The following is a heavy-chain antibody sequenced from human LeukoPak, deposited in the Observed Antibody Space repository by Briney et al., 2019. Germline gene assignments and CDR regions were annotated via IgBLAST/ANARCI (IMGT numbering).Heavy chain of an antibody. J-gene: IGHJ4*02. CDR3: TADMPASSRAADY. D-gene: IGHD2-15*01. V-gene: IGHV3-15*01. Sequence: GGSLRLSCAASGFTGFTFSDAWLSWVRQAPGMGLGWVGRIKSKTDGGTTDYSAPVKGRFTISRDDSKDTLYLQMKSLKTEDTAVYYCTADMPASSRAADYWGQGTLVTVSS. CDR1: GFTGFTFSDAW. CDR2: IKSKTDGGTT.